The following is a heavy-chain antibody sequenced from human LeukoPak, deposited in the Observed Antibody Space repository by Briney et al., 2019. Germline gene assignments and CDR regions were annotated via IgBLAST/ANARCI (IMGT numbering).Heavy chain of an antibody. CDR1: GFTFSDYS. V-gene: IGHV3-48*01. J-gene: IGHJ4*02. D-gene: IGHD7-27*01. Sequence: GGSLRLSCAASGFTFSDYSINWVRQAPGKGLEWVSYIRSSSRGTISYADSVQGRFTISRDNAKNSLYLQMNSLRVEDTAVCYCARDHNWGFDCWGQGTLVTVSS. CDR2: IRSSSRGTI. CDR3: ARDHNWGFDC.